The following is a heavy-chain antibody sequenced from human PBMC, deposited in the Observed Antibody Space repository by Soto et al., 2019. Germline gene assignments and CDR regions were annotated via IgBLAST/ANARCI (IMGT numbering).Heavy chain of an antibody. J-gene: IGHJ4*02. CDR2: IYWDDDK. Sequence: SGPTLVNPTQTLTLTCTFSGFSLSTRGVGVGWIRQPPGKALEWLAVIYWDDDKRYSPSLQSRLTIAKDTSKNQVVLTMTNMDPVDTATYYCARKNYGDYPTDYWGQGTLVTVSS. CDR3: ARKNYGDYPTDY. CDR1: GFSLSTRGVG. D-gene: IGHD4-17*01. V-gene: IGHV2-5*02.